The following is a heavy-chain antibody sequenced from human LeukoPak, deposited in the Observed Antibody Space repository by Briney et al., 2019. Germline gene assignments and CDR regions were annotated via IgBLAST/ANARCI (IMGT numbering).Heavy chain of an antibody. Sequence: ASVKVSCTASGYTFTSYGISWVRQAPGQGLEWMGWISAYNGNTNYAQKLQGKVTMTTDTSTSTAYMELRSLRSDDTAVYYCARDFFPDYYDSSGYYSFDYWGQGTLVTVSS. CDR1: GYTFTSYG. D-gene: IGHD3-22*01. CDR2: ISAYNGNT. V-gene: IGHV1-18*01. CDR3: ARDFFPDYYDSSGYYSFDY. J-gene: IGHJ4*02.